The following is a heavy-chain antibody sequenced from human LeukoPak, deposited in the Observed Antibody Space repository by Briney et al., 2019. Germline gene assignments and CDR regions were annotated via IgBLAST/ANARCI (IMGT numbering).Heavy chain of an antibody. D-gene: IGHD3-3*01. V-gene: IGHV4-31*03. J-gene: IGHJ5*02. CDR3: ARRSGYSPNWFDP. CDR1: GGSISSGGYY. CDR2: IYYSGST. Sequence: SQTLSLTCTVSGGSISSGGYYWSWIRQHPGKGLEWIGYIYYSGSTYYNPSLKSRVTISVDTSKNQFSLKLTSVTAADTAVYYCARRSGYSPNWFDPWGQGTLVTVSS.